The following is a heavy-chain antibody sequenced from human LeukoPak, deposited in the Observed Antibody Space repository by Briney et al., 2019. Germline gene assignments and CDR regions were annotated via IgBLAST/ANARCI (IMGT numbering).Heavy chain of an antibody. CDR2: IIPIFGTA. CDR1: GGTFSSYA. CDR3: ARDGVYSDYDYYFDY. V-gene: IGHV1-69*13. Sequence: SVKVSCKASGGTFSSYAISWVRQAPGQGLEWMGGIIPIFGTANYAQKFQGRVTITADESTSTAYMELSSLRSEDTAVYYCARDGVYSDYDYYFDYWGQGTLVTVSS. D-gene: IGHD5-12*01. J-gene: IGHJ4*02.